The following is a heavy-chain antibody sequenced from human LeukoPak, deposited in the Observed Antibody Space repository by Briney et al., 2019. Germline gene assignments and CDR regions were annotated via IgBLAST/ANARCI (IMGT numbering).Heavy chain of an antibody. CDR3: ARDSGVGATIPSAFDI. V-gene: IGHV1-69*13. Sequence: ASVKVSCKASGGTFSSYAISWVRQAPGQGLEWMGGIIPIFGTANYAQKFQGRVTITADESTSTAYMELSSLRSEDTAVYYCARDSGVGATIPSAFDIWGQGTMVTVSS. D-gene: IGHD1-26*01. CDR2: IIPIFGTA. J-gene: IGHJ3*02. CDR1: GGTFSSYA.